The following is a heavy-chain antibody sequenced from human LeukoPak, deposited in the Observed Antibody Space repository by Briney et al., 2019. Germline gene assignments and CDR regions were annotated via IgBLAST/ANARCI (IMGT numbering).Heavy chain of an antibody. CDR1: GYSISSGYY. Sequence: PSETLSLTCAVSGYSISSGYYWGWIQPPPGKGLEWIGSIYHSGSTYYNPSLKSRVTISVDTSKNQFSLKLSSVTAADTAVYYCARHAPGGYWGAFDIWGQGTMVTVSS. CDR2: IYHSGST. J-gene: IGHJ3*02. V-gene: IGHV4-38-2*01. CDR3: ARHAPGGYWGAFDI. D-gene: IGHD2-8*02.